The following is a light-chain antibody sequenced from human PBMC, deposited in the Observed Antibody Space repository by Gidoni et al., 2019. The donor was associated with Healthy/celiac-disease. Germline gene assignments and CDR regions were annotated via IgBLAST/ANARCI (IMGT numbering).Light chain of an antibody. CDR1: QSVSSY. J-gene: IGKJ4*01. V-gene: IGKV3-11*01. CDR2: DAS. Sequence: EIVLTQSPATLSVSPGERATLSCRASQSVSSYLAWYQQKPGQAPRLLIYDASNRATGIPARFSGSGSGTDFTLTISSLETEDFAVYYCQQRSNWAFGGGTKVEIK. CDR3: QQRSNWA.